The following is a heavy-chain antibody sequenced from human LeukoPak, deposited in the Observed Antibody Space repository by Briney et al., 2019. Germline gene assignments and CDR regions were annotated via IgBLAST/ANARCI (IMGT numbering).Heavy chain of an antibody. CDR1: GFTFSSYA. V-gene: IGHV3-23*01. CDR2: VSSSGGDT. D-gene: IGHD2/OR15-2a*01. CDR3: AKAFLPPGY. J-gene: IGHJ4*02. Sequence: QPGGSLRLSCAASGFTFSSYAMSWVRQAPGKGLEWVSAVSSSGGDTWHADSVKGRFTISRDNSKNTLYLQMNSLRAEDTAVYYCAKAFLPPGYWGQGTLVTVSS.